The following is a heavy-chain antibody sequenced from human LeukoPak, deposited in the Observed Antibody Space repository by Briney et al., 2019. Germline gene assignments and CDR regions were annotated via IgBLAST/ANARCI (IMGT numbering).Heavy chain of an antibody. CDR1: GGSISSGSYY. Sequence: SETLSLTCTVSGGSISSGSYYWSWIRQPAGKGLEWIGRIYTSGSTNYNPSLKSRVTISVDTSKNQFSLRLSSVTAADTAVYYCAREFDPWGQGTLVTVSS. CDR3: AREFDP. J-gene: IGHJ5*02. CDR2: IYTSGST. V-gene: IGHV4-61*02.